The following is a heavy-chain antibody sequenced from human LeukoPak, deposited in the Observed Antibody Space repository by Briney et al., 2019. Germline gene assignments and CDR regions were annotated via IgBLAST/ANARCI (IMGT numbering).Heavy chain of an antibody. CDR3: ASLDYGDYVAVY. D-gene: IGHD4-17*01. J-gene: IGHJ4*02. CDR1: GYSISSGYY. V-gene: IGHV4-30-4*08. Sequence: SETLSLTCTVSGYSISSGYYWGWIRQPPGKGLEWIGYIYYGGSTYYNPSLKSRVTISVDTSKNQFSLKLSSVTAADTAVYYCASLDYGDYVAVYWGQGTLVTVSS. CDR2: IYYGGST.